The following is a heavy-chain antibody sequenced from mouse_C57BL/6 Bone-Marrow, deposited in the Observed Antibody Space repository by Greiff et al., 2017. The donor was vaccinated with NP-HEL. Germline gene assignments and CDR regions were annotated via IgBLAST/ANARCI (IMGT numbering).Heavy chain of an antibody. Sequence: VQLQQPGAELVKPGASGKMSCKASGYTFTSYWITWVKQRPGQGLEWIGDIYPGSGSTNYNEKFKSKATLTVDTSSSTAYMQLSSLTSEDSAVYYCARPGFITTVVAKGYFDVWGTGTTVTVSS. V-gene: IGHV1-55*01. CDR3: ARPGFITTVVAKGYFDV. CDR2: IYPGSGST. J-gene: IGHJ1*03. D-gene: IGHD1-1*01. CDR1: GYTFTSYW.